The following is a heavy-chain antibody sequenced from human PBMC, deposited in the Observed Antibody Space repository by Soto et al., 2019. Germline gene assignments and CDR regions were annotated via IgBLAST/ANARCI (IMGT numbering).Heavy chain of an antibody. Sequence: PSETLSLTCTVSGGSISSGGYYWSWIRQHPGKGLEWIGYIYYSWSTYYNPSLKSRVTISVDTSKNQFSLKLSSVTAAGTACYYCARGSYYDSGVYSGPWGKGTLVPVSS. CDR1: GGSISSGGYY. CDR2: IYYSWST. V-gene: IGHV4-31*03. J-gene: IGHJ4*02. CDR3: ARGSYYDSGVYSGP. D-gene: IGHD3-22*01.